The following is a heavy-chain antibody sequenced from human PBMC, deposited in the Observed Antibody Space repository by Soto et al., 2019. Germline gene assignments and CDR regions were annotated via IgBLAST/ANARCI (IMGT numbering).Heavy chain of an antibody. Sequence: GASVKVSCKASGYTFTSYGISWVRQAPGQGLEWMGWISAYNGNTNYAQKLQGRVTMTTDTSTSTAYMELRSLRSDDTAVYYCARDRLRYFDWPPSYGMDVWGQGTTVTVSS. V-gene: IGHV1-18*01. CDR1: GYTFTSYG. CDR2: ISAYNGNT. D-gene: IGHD3-9*01. J-gene: IGHJ6*02. CDR3: ARDRLRYFDWPPSYGMDV.